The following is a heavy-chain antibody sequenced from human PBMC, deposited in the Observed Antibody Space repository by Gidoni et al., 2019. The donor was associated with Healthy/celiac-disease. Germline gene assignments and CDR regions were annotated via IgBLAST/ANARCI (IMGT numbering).Heavy chain of an antibody. D-gene: IGHD3-22*01. CDR1: GFTFSDYY. CDR3: ARDRVTYYYDSSGPPDAFDI. Sequence: QVQLVESGGGLVQPGGSLRLSCAASGFTFSDYYMSWIRQAPGKGLEWVSYISSSGSTIYYADSVKGRFTISRDNAKNSLYLQMNSLRAEDTAVYYCARDRVTYYYDSSGPPDAFDIWGQGTMVTVSS. V-gene: IGHV3-11*01. J-gene: IGHJ3*02. CDR2: ISSSGSTI.